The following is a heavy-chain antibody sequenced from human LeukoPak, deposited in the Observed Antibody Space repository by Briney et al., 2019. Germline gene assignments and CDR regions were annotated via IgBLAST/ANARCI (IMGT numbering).Heavy chain of an antibody. CDR1: GFTFSNYW. Sequence: GGSLRLSCAASGFTFSNYWMHWVRQAPGKGLVWVPRINSDGINTNYADSVKGRFTISRDNAKNTLNLQMNSLRAEDTAVYYCARDLGQYYDTSDNWFDPWGQGTLVTVSS. CDR3: ARDLGQYYDTSDNWFDP. J-gene: IGHJ5*02. V-gene: IGHV3-74*01. D-gene: IGHD3-22*01. CDR2: INSDGINT.